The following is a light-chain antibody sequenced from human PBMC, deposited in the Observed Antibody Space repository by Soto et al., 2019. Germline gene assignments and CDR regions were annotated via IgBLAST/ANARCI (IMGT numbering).Light chain of an antibody. V-gene: IGLV1-51*01. CDR3: GTWDDRLVRYV. CDR1: SKNIGDNH. J-gene: IGLJ1*01. CDR2: DND. Sequence: QSVLTQPPSVSAAPGQRVTVSCAGTSKNIGDNHVSWYQHVPGMAPKLVVYDNDRRPSELPGRFSGSKSGTSATLVITGLQTGDEADYYCGTWDDRLVRYVFGTGTKVNV.